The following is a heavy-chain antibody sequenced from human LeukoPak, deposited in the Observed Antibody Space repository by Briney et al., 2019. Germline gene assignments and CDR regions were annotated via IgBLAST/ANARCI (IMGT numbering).Heavy chain of an antibody. CDR2: IIPIFGTA. CDR3: ASGSADTIFGVIDY. Sequence: ASVKVSCKASGGTFGSYAISWVRQAPGQGLEWMGRIIPIFGTANYAQKFQGRVTITADESTSTAYMELSSLRSEDTAVYYCASGSADTIFGVIDYWGQGTLVTVSS. J-gene: IGHJ4*02. V-gene: IGHV1-69*13. D-gene: IGHD3-3*01. CDR1: GGTFGSYA.